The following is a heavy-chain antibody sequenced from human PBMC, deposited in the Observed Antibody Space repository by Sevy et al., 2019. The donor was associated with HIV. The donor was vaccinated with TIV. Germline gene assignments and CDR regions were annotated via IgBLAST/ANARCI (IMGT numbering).Heavy chain of an antibody. CDR2: INHSGST. CDR3: ARGSTGTTEYYYGMDV. D-gene: IGHD1-7*01. Sequence: SETLSLTCAVYGGSFSGYYWSWIRQPPGKGLEWIGEINHSGSTNYNPSLKSRVTISVDTSKNQFSLKLSSVTAADTAVYYCARGSTGTTEYYYGMDVWGQGTTVTVSS. CDR1: GGSFSGYY. J-gene: IGHJ6*02. V-gene: IGHV4-34*01.